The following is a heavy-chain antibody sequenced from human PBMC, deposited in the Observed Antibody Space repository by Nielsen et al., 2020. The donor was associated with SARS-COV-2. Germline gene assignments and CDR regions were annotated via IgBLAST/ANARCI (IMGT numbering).Heavy chain of an antibody. CDR2: ISGSGGST. CDR3: AKAFRGNRYYYGMDV. J-gene: IGHJ6*02. Sequence: GESLKISCAASGFTFSSYAMSWVRQAPGKGLEWVSAISGSGGSTYYADSVKGRFTISRDNSKNTLYLQMNSLRAEDTAVYYCAKAFRGNRYYYGMDVWGQGTTVTVSS. D-gene: IGHD3-16*01. CDR1: GFTFSSYA. V-gene: IGHV3-23*01.